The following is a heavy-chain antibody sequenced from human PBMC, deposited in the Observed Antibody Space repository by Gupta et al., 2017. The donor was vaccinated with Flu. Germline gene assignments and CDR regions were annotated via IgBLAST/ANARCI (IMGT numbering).Heavy chain of an antibody. J-gene: IGHJ6*02. Sequence: QLQLQESGPGLVKPSETLSLTCTVSGGSISSSSYYWGWIRQPPGKGLEWIGSIYYSGSTYYNPSLKSRVTISVDTSKNQFSLKLSSVTAADTAVYYCARHDRDGGDDYYYGMDVWGQGTTVTVSS. CDR1: GGSISSSSYY. D-gene: IGHD3-10*01. V-gene: IGHV4-39*01. CDR3: ARHDRDGGDDYYYGMDV. CDR2: IYYSGST.